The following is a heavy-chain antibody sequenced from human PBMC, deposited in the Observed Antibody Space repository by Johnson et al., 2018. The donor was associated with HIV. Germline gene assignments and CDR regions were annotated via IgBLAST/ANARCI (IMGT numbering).Heavy chain of an antibody. CDR1: GFTFSDYY. V-gene: IGHV3-43*02. D-gene: IGHD6-6*01. J-gene: IGHJ3*02. CDR2: ISWDGGST. Sequence: VQLVESGGGLVKPGGSLRLSCAASGFTFSDYYMSWIRQAPGKGLEWVSLISWDGGSTYYADSVKGRFTISRDNSKNSLYLQMNSLRTEDTALYYCAKDLTMYSSSSAAFDIWGQGTMVTVSS. CDR3: AKDLTMYSSSSAAFDI.